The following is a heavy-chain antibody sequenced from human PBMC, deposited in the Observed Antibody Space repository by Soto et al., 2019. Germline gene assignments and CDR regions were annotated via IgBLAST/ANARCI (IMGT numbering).Heavy chain of an antibody. CDR3: ARHTVTPGIDAFDI. V-gene: IGHV4-59*08. CDR1: GGSISSYY. CDR2: IYYSGST. J-gene: IGHJ3*02. D-gene: IGHD4-17*01. Sequence: QVQLQESGPGLVKPSETLSLTCTVSGGSISSYYWSWIRQPPGKGLEWIGYIYYSGSTNYNPSLKSRVTIPVDPSKNQFSLKLSSVTAADTAVYYCARHTVTPGIDAFDIWGQGTMVTVSS.